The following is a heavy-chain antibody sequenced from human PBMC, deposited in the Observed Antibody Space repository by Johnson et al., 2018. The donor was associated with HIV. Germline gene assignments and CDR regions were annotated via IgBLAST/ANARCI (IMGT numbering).Heavy chain of an antibody. V-gene: IGHV3-64*01. Sequence: VQLVESGGGVVQPGRSLRLSCAASGFTFSSNAMHWVRQAPGKGLEYVSSISSNGGRTYYANSVKGRFTVSRDNSNNTLYLQMGSLRAEDMAVYYCARGIPTLPLTGTRGFDIWGQGTMVTVSS. CDR3: ARGIPTLPLTGTRGFDI. D-gene: IGHD1-20*01. CDR2: ISSNGGRT. CDR1: GFTFSSNA. J-gene: IGHJ3*02.